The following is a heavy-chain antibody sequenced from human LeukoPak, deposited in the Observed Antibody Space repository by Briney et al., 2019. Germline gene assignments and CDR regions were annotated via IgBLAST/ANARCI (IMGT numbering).Heavy chain of an antibody. CDR2: IYYSGST. CDR1: GGSFSSYY. CDR3: AREGVDQLLLSAGYFDY. J-gene: IGHJ4*02. V-gene: IGHV4-59*01. Sequence: PSETLSLTCAVYGGSFSSYYWSWIRQPPGKGLEWIGYIYYSGSTNYNPSLKSRVTISVDTSKNQFSLKLSSVTAADTAVYYCAREGVDQLLLSAGYFDYWGQGTLVTVSS. D-gene: IGHD2-2*01.